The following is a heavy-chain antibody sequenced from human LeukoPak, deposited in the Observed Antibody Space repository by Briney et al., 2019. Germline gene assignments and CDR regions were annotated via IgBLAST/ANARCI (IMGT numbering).Heavy chain of an antibody. CDR1: GYTFTGYY. V-gene: IGHV1-46*01. D-gene: IGHD5-24*01. CDR2: FNPSGGST. Sequence: ASVKVSCKASGYTFTGYYMHWVRRAPGQGLEWMGVFNPSGGSTSYAQKLQGRVTMTRDTSTRTVYMELSSLRSEDTAVYYCARVRDGYNDAFDIWGQGTMVIVSS. CDR3: ARVRDGYNDAFDI. J-gene: IGHJ3*02.